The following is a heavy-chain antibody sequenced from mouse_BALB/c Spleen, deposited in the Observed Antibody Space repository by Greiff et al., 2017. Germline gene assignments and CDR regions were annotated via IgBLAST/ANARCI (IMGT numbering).Heavy chain of an antibody. CDR3: ATHRYGGAMDY. V-gene: IGHV2-2*02. Sequence: VQGVESGPGLVQPSQSLSITCTVSGFSLTSYGVHWVRQSPGKGLEWLGVIWSGGSTDYNAAFISRLSISKDNSKSQVFFKMNSLQANDTAIYYCATHRYGGAMDYWGQGTSVTVSS. CDR2: IWSGGST. D-gene: IGHD2-14*01. CDR1: GFSLTSYG. J-gene: IGHJ4*01.